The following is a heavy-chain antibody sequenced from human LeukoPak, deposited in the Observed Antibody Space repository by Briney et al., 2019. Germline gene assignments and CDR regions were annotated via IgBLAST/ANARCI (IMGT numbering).Heavy chain of an antibody. V-gene: IGHV4-59*12. CDR2: IYYSGRT. CDR1: GGSISSYY. D-gene: IGHD3-10*01. CDR3: AREGRFGEGVDY. J-gene: IGHJ4*02. Sequence: PSETLSLTCTVSGGSISSYYWSWIRQPPGKGLEWIGYIYYSGRTNYNPSLKSRVTISVDTSKNQFSLKLSSVTAADTAVYYCAREGRFGEGVDYWGQGTLVTVSS.